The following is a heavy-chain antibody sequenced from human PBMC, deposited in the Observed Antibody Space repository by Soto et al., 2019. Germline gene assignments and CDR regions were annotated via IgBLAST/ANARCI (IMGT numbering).Heavy chain of an antibody. CDR1: GFTFSSFG. CDR3: ASSSPALDY. D-gene: IGHD2-2*01. CDR2: IWHDGRNK. V-gene: IGHV3-33*01. Sequence: QVQLVESGGGVVQPGRSLRLSCAASGFTFSSFGMHWVRQAPGKGLEWVAVIWHDGRNKYYADFVKGRFTISRDNSKNALYLQMNSLRAEDTAVYYGASSSPALDYWGQGTLVTVSS. J-gene: IGHJ4*02.